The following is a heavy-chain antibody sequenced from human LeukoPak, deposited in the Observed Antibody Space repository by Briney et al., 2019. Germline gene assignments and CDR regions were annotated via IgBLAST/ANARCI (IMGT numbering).Heavy chain of an antibody. CDR1: GFTFSDHA. CDR2: ITGSGIST. D-gene: IGHD2/OR15-2a*01. Sequence: GGSLRLSCEASGFTFSDHALTWVRQAPGKGLEWVSEITGSGISTYYADPVKGRFTISRDNSKNTLYLQMNSLRAEDTAVYYCAREHFDFDYWGQGTLVTFSS. CDR3: AREHFDFDY. V-gene: IGHV3-23*01. J-gene: IGHJ4*02.